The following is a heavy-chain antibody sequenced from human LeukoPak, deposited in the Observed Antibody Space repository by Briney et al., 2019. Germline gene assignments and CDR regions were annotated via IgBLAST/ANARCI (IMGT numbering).Heavy chain of an antibody. J-gene: IGHJ3*02. CDR3: ARSIYGSGSFYAFDI. V-gene: IGHV3-23*01. D-gene: IGHD3-10*01. CDR1: GFSFSSYA. CDR2: ISGSGGST. Sequence: AGSLRLSCAASGFSFSSYAMSWVRQAPGKALEWVSGISGSGGSTYYADSVKGRFTISRDNSRNTLYLQMNSLGADDTAVYYCARSIYGSGSFYAFDIWGQGTMVTVSS.